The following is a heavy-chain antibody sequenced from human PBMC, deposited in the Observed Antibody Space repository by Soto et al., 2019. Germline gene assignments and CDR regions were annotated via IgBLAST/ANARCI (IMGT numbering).Heavy chain of an antibody. CDR3: TGITWFRGMDV. V-gene: IGHV6-1*01. CDR2: TYYKSKWNN. Sequence: PSQTLPLTCAISGDSVSSNSAAWNRIRQSPSRGLEWLGRTYYKSKWNNDYALSVKSRITINPDTSKNQFSLHLYSVTPEDTAVYYCTGITWFRGMDVWGQGTPVTVSS. J-gene: IGHJ6*02. CDR1: GDSVSSNSAA. D-gene: IGHD3-10*01.